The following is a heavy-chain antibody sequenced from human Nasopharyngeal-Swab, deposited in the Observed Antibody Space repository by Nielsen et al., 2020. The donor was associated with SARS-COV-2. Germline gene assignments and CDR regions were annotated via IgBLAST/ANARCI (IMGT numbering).Heavy chain of an antibody. D-gene: IGHD5-24*01. V-gene: IGHV1-69*04. Sequence: SVKVSCKASGGTFSSYAISWVRQAPGQGLEWRGRIIPILGIANYAQKFQGRVTITADKSTSTAYMELSSLRSEDTAVYYCAAGRATILNWYFALWGRGTLVTVSS. CDR2: IIPILGIA. CDR1: GGTFSSYA. J-gene: IGHJ2*01. CDR3: AAGRATILNWYFAL.